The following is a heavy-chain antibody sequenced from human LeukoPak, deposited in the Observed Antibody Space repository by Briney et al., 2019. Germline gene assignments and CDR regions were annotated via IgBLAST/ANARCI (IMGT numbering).Heavy chain of an antibody. Sequence: GASVKVSCKASGYTFTGYYMHWVRQAPGQGLEWMGWINPNSGGTNYAQKFQGRVTMTRDTSISTAYMELSRLRSDDTAVYYCARVFYDFWSGYYDTTDYWGQGTLVTVSS. CDR1: GYTFTGYY. J-gene: IGHJ4*02. CDR2: INPNSGGT. V-gene: IGHV1-2*02. D-gene: IGHD3-3*01. CDR3: ARVFYDFWSGYYDTTDY.